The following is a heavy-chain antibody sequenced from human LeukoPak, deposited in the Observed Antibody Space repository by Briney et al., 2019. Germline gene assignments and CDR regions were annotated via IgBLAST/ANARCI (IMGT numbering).Heavy chain of an antibody. V-gene: IGHV4-61*02. D-gene: IGHD5-24*01. CDR3: ARFREGRDGYNYVDY. J-gene: IGHJ4*02. Sequence: SETLSLTCTVSGYSISSGYYWSWIRQPAGKGLEWIGRIYTSGSTNYNPSLKSRVTISVDTSKNQFSLKLSSVTAADTAVYYCARFREGRDGYNYVDYWGQGTLVTVSS. CDR2: IYTSGST. CDR1: GYSISSGYY.